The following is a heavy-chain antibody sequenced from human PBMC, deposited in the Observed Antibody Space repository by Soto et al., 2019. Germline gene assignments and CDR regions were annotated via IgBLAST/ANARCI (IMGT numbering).Heavy chain of an antibody. CDR1: GYSISSGYY. V-gene: IGHV4-38-2*02. Sequence: PSETLSLTCAVSGYSISSGYYWGGIRQPPGKGLEWIGSIYHSGSTYYNPSLKSRVTISVDTSKNQFSLKLSSVTAADTAVYYCARDREQLPLDYWGQGTLV. CDR3: ARDREQLPLDY. J-gene: IGHJ4*02. CDR2: IYHSGST. D-gene: IGHD6-6*01.